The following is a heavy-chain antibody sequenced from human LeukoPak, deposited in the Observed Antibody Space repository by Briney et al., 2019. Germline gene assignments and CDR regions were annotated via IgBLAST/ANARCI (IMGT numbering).Heavy chain of an antibody. CDR3: AKGVYYYGSGSYYGPEGALDY. D-gene: IGHD3-10*01. CDR1: GFTFSSYA. CDR2: ISGSGGST. J-gene: IGHJ4*02. V-gene: IGHV3-23*01. Sequence: AGGSLRLSCAASGFTFSSYAMSWVRQAPGKGLEWVSAISGSGGSTYYADSVKGRFTISRDNSKNTLYLQMNSLRAEDTAVYYCAKGVYYYGSGSYYGPEGALDYWGQGTLVTVSS.